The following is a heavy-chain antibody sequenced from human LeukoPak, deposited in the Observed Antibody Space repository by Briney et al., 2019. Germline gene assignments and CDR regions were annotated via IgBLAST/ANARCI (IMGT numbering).Heavy chain of an antibody. D-gene: IGHD5-18*01. J-gene: IGHJ6*03. CDR2: IYPDDSRT. CDR1: GYRFPKSW. V-gene: IGHV5-51*01. Sequence: GESLKISCKGSGYRFPKSWIGWVRQMPGKGLEWMGIIYPDDSRTKYSPSFQGQVTISADKSISTAYLQWSSLKASDTAMYYCARGKTAMVNLLDYYYYMDVWGKGTTVTVSS. CDR3: ARGKTAMVNLLDYYYYMDV.